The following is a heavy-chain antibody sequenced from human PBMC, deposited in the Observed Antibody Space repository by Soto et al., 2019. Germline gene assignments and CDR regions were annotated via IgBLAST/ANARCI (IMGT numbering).Heavy chain of an antibody. CDR1: GFTFSSYA. D-gene: IGHD2-2*01. CDR2: ISGSGGST. J-gene: IGHJ6*02. Sequence: PGGSLRLSCAASGFTFSSYAMSWIRQAPGKGLEWVSAISGSGGSTYYADSVKGRFTISRDNSKNTLYLQMNSLRAEDTAVYYCAKTRRGCSSTRCAWWPYYYYYGMDVWGQGTTVTVSS. V-gene: IGHV3-23*01. CDR3: AKTRRGCSSTRCAWWPYYYYYGMDV.